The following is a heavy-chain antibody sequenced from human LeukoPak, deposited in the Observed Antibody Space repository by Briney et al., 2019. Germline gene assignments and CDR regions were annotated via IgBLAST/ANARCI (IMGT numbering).Heavy chain of an antibody. V-gene: IGHV3-23*01. CDR1: GFTFSSYA. CDR3: AKSTAEYQLLYEDY. D-gene: IGHD2-2*02. Sequence: GGSLRLSCAASGFTFSSYAMSWVRQAPGKGLEWVSAISGSGGSTYYADSVKGRFTISRDNSKNTLYLQMNSLRAEDTAVYYCAKSTAEYQLLYEDYWGQGTLVTVSS. CDR2: ISGSGGST. J-gene: IGHJ4*02.